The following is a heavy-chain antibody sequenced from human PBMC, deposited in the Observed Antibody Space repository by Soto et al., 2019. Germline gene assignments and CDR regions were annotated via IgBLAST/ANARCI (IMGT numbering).Heavy chain of an antibody. CDR2: ISSSSSTI. CDR1: GFTFSSYS. J-gene: IGHJ4*02. V-gene: IGHV3-48*02. Sequence: GGSLRLSCAASGFTFSSYSMNWVRQAPGKGLEWVSYISSSSSTIYYADSVKGRFTISRDNAKNSLYLQMNSLRDEDTAVYYCASNKWPQLYSSSLDYWGQGTLVTVSS. CDR3: ASNKWPQLYSSSLDY. D-gene: IGHD6-6*01.